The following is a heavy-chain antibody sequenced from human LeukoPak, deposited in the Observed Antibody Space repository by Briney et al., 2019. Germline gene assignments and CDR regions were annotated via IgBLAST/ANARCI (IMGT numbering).Heavy chain of an antibody. CDR1: GFTFSSYE. Sequence: GGVLRLSCAASGFTFSSYEMNWVRQAPGKGLEWVSYISSSGSTIYYADSVKGRFTISRDNAKNSLYLQMNSLRAEDTAVYYCARDTEGRFDYWGQGTLVTVSS. CDR2: ISSSGSTI. CDR3: ARDTEGRFDY. J-gene: IGHJ4*02. V-gene: IGHV3-48*03.